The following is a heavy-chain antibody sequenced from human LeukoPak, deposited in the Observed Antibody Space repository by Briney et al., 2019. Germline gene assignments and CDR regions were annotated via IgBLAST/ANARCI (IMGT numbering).Heavy chain of an antibody. CDR3: ARDLGPHRSSPNTGAFDI. Sequence: PGGSLRLSCAASGFTLSDYFMTWIRQAPGKGLEWVSYIAPAGTTYYADSVTGRFTISRDNAKTSLYLQMSNMRADDTAVYYCARDLGPHRSSPNTGAFDIWGQGTMVTVSS. V-gene: IGHV3-11*04. CDR2: IAPAGTT. CDR1: GFTLSDYF. J-gene: IGHJ3*02. D-gene: IGHD1-26*01.